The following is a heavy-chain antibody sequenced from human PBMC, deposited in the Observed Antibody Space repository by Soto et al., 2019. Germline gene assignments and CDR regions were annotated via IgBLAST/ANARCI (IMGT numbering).Heavy chain of an antibody. Sequence: GESLKISCKGSGYSFTSYWIGWVRQMPGKGLEWMGIIYPGDSNTRYSPSFQGQVTISADKSITTAYLQWSSLKASDTAMYYWARHAGVVQYYNYYGMDVWGQGTTVTVSS. J-gene: IGHJ6*02. CDR1: GYSFTSYW. D-gene: IGHD3-22*01. CDR2: IYPGDSNT. CDR3: ARHAGVVQYYNYYGMDV. V-gene: IGHV5-51*01.